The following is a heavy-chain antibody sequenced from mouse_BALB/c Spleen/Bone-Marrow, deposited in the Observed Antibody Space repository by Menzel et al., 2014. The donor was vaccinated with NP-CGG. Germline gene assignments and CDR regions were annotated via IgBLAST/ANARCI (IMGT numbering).Heavy chain of an antibody. CDR2: IDPANGDT. Sequence: VQLQQSGAELVKPGASIKLSCTASGFNIKDIYMHWVKQRPEQGLEWIGRIDPANGDTKYDPKFQGKATITAGTSSNTAYLQLSSLTSEDTAVYYCARDYGPFDYWGQGTTLTVSS. J-gene: IGHJ2*01. D-gene: IGHD1-2*01. CDR1: GFNIKDIY. CDR3: ARDYGPFDY. V-gene: IGHV14-3*02.